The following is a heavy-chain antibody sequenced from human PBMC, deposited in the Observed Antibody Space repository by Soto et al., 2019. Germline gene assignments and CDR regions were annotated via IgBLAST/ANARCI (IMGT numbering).Heavy chain of an antibody. CDR3: VKGMNYYYYYMDV. CDR1: GFLFDDYA. J-gene: IGHJ6*03. V-gene: IGHV3-23*01. Sequence: DGQLLESGGGLVPPGGSLRLPYAASGFLFDDYAMTWVRQAPGKGLEWVSAISGNGRNEYYADSVKGRFTISRDSSANMMSLQMNGLRAEDTAKYYCVKGMNYYYYYMDVWGKGTTVTVSS. CDR2: ISGNGRNE.